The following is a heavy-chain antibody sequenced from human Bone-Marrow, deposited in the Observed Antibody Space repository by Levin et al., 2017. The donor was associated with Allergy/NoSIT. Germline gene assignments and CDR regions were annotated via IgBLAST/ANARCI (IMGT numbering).Heavy chain of an antibody. CDR1: CGSFSGSY. CDR3: ARGSSGWFKFFQH. J-gene: IGHJ1*01. V-gene: IGHV4-34*01. D-gene: IGHD6-19*01. CDR2: INHSGST. Sequence: SQTLSLTCAVYCGSFSGSYWSWIRQPPGKGLEWIGEINHSGSTNYNPSLKSRVTISVDTSKNQFSLKLSSVTAADTAVYYCARGSSGWFKFFQHWGQGTLVTVSS.